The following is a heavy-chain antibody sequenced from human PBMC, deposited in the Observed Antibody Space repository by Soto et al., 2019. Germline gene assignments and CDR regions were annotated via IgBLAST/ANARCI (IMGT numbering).Heavy chain of an antibody. CDR3: ARDRRGGGSPRYYYYYGMDV. Sequence: XATLALTCAVCGGSFSGYYLSWIRQPPGKGLEWIGEINHSGSTNYNPSLKSRVTISVDTSKNQFSLKLSSVTAADTAVYYCARDRRGGGSPRYYYYYGMDVWGQGTTVTVSS. J-gene: IGHJ6*02. D-gene: IGHD2-15*01. CDR1: GGSFSGYY. V-gene: IGHV4-34*01. CDR2: INHSGST.